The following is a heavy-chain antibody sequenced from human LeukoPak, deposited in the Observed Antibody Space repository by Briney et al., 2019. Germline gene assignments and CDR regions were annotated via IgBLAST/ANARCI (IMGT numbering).Heavy chain of an antibody. J-gene: IGHJ4*02. CDR1: GYTFTSYD. V-gene: IGHV1-8*01. CDR3: ARPIYDYVWGSYPASL. D-gene: IGHD3-16*02. CDR2: MNPNSGNT. Sequence: ASVKVSCKASGYTFTSYDINWVRQATGQGLEWMGWMNPNSGNTGYAQKFQGRVTMTRNTSISTAYMELSSLRSEDTAVYYCARPIYDYVWGSYPASLWGQGTLVTVSS.